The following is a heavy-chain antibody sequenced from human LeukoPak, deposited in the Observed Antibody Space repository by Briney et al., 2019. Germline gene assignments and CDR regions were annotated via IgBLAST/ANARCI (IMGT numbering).Heavy chain of an antibody. J-gene: IGHJ4*02. CDR3: ARDWKTNSFDY. Sequence: GESLKISCAASEFTFTTYGMHWVRQAPGKGLEWVAFIYYDGSNIYYADYVEGRFTISRDISKNTLYLQMDSLRAEDTAIYYCARDWKTNSFDYWGQGTLVTVSS. CDR1: EFTFTTYG. D-gene: IGHD1-1*01. CDR2: IYYDGSNI. V-gene: IGHV3-33*01.